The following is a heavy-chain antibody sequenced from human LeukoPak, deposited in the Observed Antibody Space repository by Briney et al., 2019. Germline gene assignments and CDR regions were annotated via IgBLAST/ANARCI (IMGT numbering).Heavy chain of an antibody. V-gene: IGHV4-4*07. Sequence: SETLSLTCTVSGGSISSYYWSWIRQPAGKGREWIGRIYTSGSTNYNPSLKSRVTMSVDTSKNQFSLKLSSVTAADTAVYYCARDRGFYYGSGSPNWFDPWGQGTLVTVSS. J-gene: IGHJ5*02. D-gene: IGHD3-10*01. CDR3: ARDRGFYYGSGSPNWFDP. CDR2: IYTSGST. CDR1: GGSISSYY.